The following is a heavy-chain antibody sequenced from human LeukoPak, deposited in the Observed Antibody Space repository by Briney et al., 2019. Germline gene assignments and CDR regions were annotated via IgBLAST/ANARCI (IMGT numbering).Heavy chain of an antibody. J-gene: IGHJ4*02. D-gene: IGHD3-3*01. CDR2: IYYSGST. V-gene: IGHV4-59*08. CDR1: GGSISSYY. Sequence: SETLSLTCTVSGGSISSYYWSWIRQPPGKGLEWIGYIYYSGSTNYNPSLKSRVTISVDTSKNQFSLKLSSVTAADTAVYYCARGRFWSGSPFDYWGQGTLVTVSS. CDR3: ARGRFWSGSPFDY.